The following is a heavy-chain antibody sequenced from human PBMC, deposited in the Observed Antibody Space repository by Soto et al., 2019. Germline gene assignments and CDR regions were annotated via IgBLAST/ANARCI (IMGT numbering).Heavy chain of an antibody. D-gene: IGHD2-15*01. CDR1: GFSLSTSGMR. J-gene: IGHJ4*02. CDR2: IDWDDDK. V-gene: IGHV2-70*04. Sequence: SGPTLVNPTQTLTLTCTFSGFSLSTSGMRVSWIRQPPGKALEWLARIDWDDDKFYSTSLKTRLTISKYTSKNQVVLIMTNMDPVDTATYYCARTQYGYCSGGSCYDYWGQGTLVTVSS. CDR3: ARTQYGYCSGGSCYDY.